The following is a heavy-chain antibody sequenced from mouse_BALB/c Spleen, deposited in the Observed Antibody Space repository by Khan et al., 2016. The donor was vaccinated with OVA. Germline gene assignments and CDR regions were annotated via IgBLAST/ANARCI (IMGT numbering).Heavy chain of an antibody. D-gene: IGHD2-4*01. CDR2: ISSSSATI. CDR3: ARSLITTWYFDV. V-gene: IGHV5-17*02. CDR1: GFTFSSFG. Sequence: EVELVESGGGLVQPGGSRKLSCAASGFTFSSFGMHWVRQAPEKGLEWVAYISSSSATIYYADTVKGRFTISRDNPKNTLFLQMTSLRSEDTAIYYCARSLITTWYFDVWGAGTTVTVSS. J-gene: IGHJ1*01.